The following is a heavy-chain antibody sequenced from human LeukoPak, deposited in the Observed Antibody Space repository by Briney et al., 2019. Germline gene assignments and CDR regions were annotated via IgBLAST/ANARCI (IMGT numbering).Heavy chain of an antibody. J-gene: IGHJ4*02. D-gene: IGHD5-18*01. CDR1: GGTFSSYA. V-gene: IGHV1-69*15. CDR2: IIPIFGTA. Sequence: ASVKVSCKASGGTFSSYAISWARQAPGQGLEWMGRIIPIFGTANYAQKFQGRVTITADESTSTAYMELSSLRSEDTAVYYCAMHPGYSYGTLDYWGQGTLVTVSS. CDR3: AMHPGYSYGTLDY.